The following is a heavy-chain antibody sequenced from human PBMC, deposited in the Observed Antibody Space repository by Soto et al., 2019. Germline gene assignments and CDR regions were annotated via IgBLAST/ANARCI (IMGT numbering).Heavy chain of an antibody. CDR2: ISSSSSYI. D-gene: IGHD2-2*01. V-gene: IGHV3-21*01. CDR3: ARVIVVVPAARNYYGMDV. CDR1: GFTFRSYS. J-gene: IGHJ6*02. Sequence: GGALRLSCAAPGFTFRSYSINWGRQAPGEGVEWVSSISSSSSYIYYADSVKGRFTISRDNAKNSLYLQMNSLRAEDTAVYYCARVIVVVPAARNYYGMDVWGQGTTVTVSS.